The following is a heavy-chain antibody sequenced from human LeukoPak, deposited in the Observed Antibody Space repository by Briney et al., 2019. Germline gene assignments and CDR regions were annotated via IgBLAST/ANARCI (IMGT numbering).Heavy chain of an antibody. J-gene: IGHJ5*02. CDR2: IYYSGDT. V-gene: IGHV4-59*01. Sequence: SETLSLTCTVSGGSISSYYWSWIRQPPGKGLEWIGYIYYSGDTNYNPSLKSRVTTSVDTSKNQFSLKLTSVTAADTAVYYCARYRGNSNGGFDPWGQGTLVTVSS. CDR1: GGSISSYY. CDR3: ARYRGNSNGGFDP. D-gene: IGHD4-23*01.